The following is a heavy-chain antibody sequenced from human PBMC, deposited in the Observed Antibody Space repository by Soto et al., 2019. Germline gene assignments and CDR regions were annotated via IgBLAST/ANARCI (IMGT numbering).Heavy chain of an antibody. Sequence: EVQLVESGGGLVKPGGSLRLSCAASGFTFSSYSMNWVRQAPGKGLEWVSSISSSSSYIYYADSVKGRFTISRDNAKNSLYLQKNSLRAEDTAVYYCARELSNSGYCSGGSCSHFDYWGQGTLVTVSS. V-gene: IGHV3-21*01. CDR1: GFTFSSYS. CDR2: ISSSSSYI. CDR3: ARELSNSGYCSGGSCSHFDY. J-gene: IGHJ4*02. D-gene: IGHD2-15*01.